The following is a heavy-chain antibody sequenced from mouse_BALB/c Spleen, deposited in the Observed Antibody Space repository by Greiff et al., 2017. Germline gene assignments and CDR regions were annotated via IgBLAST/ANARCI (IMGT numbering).Heavy chain of an antibody. J-gene: IGHJ1*01. Sequence: EVQVVESGGGLVKPGGSLKLSCAASGFTFSSYTMSWVRQTPEKRLEWVATISSGGSYTYYPDSVKGRFTISRDNAKNTLYLQMSSLKSEDTAMYYCTSLYYYGSSYWYFDVWGAGTTVTVSS. CDR1: GFTFSSYT. CDR3: TSLYYYGSSYWYFDV. V-gene: IGHV5-6-4*01. D-gene: IGHD1-1*01. CDR2: ISSGGSYT.